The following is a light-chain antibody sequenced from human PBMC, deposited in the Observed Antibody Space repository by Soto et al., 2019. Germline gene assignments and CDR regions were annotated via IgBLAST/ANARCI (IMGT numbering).Light chain of an antibody. CDR2: GAS. Sequence: EIVLTQSPGTLSLSPGERATLSCRASQSVSSSYLAWYQQKPGQAPRLLIYGASSRATGIPDRFGGSGSGTDFTLTISRLGPEDFAVYYCQQYGSSPPFTFGQGTKV. CDR3: QQYGSSPPFT. V-gene: IGKV3-20*01. CDR1: QSVSSSY. J-gene: IGKJ1*01.